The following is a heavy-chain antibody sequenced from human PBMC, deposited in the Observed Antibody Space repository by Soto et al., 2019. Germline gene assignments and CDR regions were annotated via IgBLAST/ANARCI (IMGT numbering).Heavy chain of an antibody. CDR3: ARDRRGYDILTGYPLLVLGYYYGMDV. D-gene: IGHD3-9*01. CDR1: GYTFTSYG. Sequence: GASVKVSCKASGYTFTSYGISWVRQAPGQGLEWMGWISAYNGNTNYAQKLQGRVTMTTDTSTSTAYMELRSLRSDDTAVYYCARDRRGYDILTGYPLLVLGYYYGMDVWGQGTTVTVSS. CDR2: ISAYNGNT. J-gene: IGHJ6*02. V-gene: IGHV1-18*01.